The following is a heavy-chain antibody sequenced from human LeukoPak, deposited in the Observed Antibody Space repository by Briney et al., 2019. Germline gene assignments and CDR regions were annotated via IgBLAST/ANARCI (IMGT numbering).Heavy chain of an antibody. CDR1: GNSISSGDNY. D-gene: IGHD3-3*01. V-gene: IGHV4-61*02. CDR3: ARDLRFPGRTWSGPIYYFDY. J-gene: IGHJ4*02. CDR2: IYTSGST. Sequence: SETLSLTCTVSGNSISSGDNYWSWIRQPAGKGLEWIGRIYTSGSTNYNPSLKSRVTISGDTSKTQFSLKLSSVTAADTAVYYCARDLRFPGRTWSGPIYYFDYWGQGTLVTVSS.